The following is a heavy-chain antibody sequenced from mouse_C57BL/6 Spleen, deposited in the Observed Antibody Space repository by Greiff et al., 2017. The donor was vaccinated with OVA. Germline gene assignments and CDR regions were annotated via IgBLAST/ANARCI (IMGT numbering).Heavy chain of an antibody. CDR2: IDPSDSET. Sequence: QVQLQQPGAELVRPGSSVKLSCKASGYTFTSYWMHWVKQRPIQGLEWIGNIDPSDSETHYNQKFKDKATLTVDKSSSTAYLQLSSLTSEDSAVDYCARRDYGSSCGYFDVWGKGTTVTVSS. CDR3: ARRDYGSSCGYFDV. V-gene: IGHV1-52*01. CDR1: GYTFTSYW. J-gene: IGHJ1*03. D-gene: IGHD1-1*01.